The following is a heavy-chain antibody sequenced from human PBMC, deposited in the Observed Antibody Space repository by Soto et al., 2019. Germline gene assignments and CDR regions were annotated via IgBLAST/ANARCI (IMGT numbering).Heavy chain of an antibody. CDR1: GFTFSNYA. V-gene: IGHV3-23*01. CDR3: AKAAVYGDPNWFDP. D-gene: IGHD2-21*02. J-gene: IGHJ5*02. Sequence: PGGSLRLSCAASGFTFSNYAMTWFRQAPGKGLEWVSAISGSGGSTYYADSVKGRFTISRDNSKNTLYLQMNSLRAEDTAVYYCAKAAVYGDPNWFDPWGQGTLVTVSS. CDR2: ISGSGGST.